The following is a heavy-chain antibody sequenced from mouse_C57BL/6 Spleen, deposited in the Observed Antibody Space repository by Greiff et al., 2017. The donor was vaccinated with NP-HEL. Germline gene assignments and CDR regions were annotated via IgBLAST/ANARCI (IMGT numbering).Heavy chain of an antibody. CDR1: GYTFTSYW. V-gene: IGHV1-69*01. J-gene: IGHJ4*01. Sequence: QVQLQQPGAELVMPGASVKLSCKASGYTFTSYWMHWVKQRPGQGLEWIGEIDPSDSYTNYNQKFKGKSTLTVDKSSSTAYMQLSSLTSEDSAVYYCARRKYEGYSLWAMDYWGQGTSVTVSS. CDR3: ARRKYEGYSLWAMDY. CDR2: IDPSDSYT. D-gene: IGHD2-3*01.